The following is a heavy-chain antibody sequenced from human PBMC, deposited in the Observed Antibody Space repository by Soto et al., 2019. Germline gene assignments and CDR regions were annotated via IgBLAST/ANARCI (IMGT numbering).Heavy chain of an antibody. CDR3: ASVRVGY. CDR2: VLASGTGT. CDR1: GFTFSTLA. V-gene: IGHV3-23*01. D-gene: IGHD1-26*01. J-gene: IGHJ4*02. Sequence: TGGSLRLSCAASGFTFSTLAMTWVRQAPGKGLVWVSSVLASGTGTYYADSVKGRFTISRDNSKNTVYLQMNSLSAEDTALYYCASVRVGYWGQGTLVTVSS.